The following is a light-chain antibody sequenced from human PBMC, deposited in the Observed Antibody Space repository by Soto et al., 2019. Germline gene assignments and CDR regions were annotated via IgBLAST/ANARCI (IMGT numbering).Light chain of an antibody. CDR2: KAT. Sequence: DIEMTQSPSTLSASVGDRVTITCRASQSITTWLAWYQQKPGKAPKLLIYKATNVQTGVPSRFSGSGSGTEFRLAISSMQPEDFAIYYCQQYNDYQYTFGQGTKLEIK. J-gene: IGKJ2*01. CDR1: QSITTW. V-gene: IGKV1-5*03. CDR3: QQYNDYQYT.